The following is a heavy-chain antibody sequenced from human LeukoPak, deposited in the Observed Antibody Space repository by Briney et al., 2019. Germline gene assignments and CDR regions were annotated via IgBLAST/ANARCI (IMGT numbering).Heavy chain of an antibody. CDR1: GYTFTGYY. J-gene: IGHJ4*02. CDR3: ARYCTTATCSEGDVY. D-gene: IGHD2-2*01. CDR2: INPDNGGT. Sequence: EASVKVSCKASGYTFTGYYMHWVRQAPGQGLEWMGWINPDNGGTNYAQKFQGRVTMTRDTSISTVYMELNGLRSDDTAVYYCARYCTTATCSEGDVYWGQGTLVTVSS. V-gene: IGHV1-2*02.